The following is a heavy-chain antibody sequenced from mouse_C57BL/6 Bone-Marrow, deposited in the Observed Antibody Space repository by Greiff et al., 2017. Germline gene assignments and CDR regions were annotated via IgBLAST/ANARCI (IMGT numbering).Heavy chain of an antibody. CDR1: GYSITSGYY. CDR2: ISYDGSN. Sequence: VQLKESGPGLVKPSQSLSLTCSVTGYSITSGYYWNWIRQFPGNKLEWMGYISYDGSNNYNPSLKNRISITRDTSKNQFFLKLNSVTTEDTATYYCAILLCLDYWGQGTTLTVSS. V-gene: IGHV3-6*01. CDR3: AILLCLDY. D-gene: IGHD2-10*01. J-gene: IGHJ2*01.